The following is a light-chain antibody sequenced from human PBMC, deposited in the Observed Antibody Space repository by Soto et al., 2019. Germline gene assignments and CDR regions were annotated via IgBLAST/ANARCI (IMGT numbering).Light chain of an antibody. CDR2: AAS. J-gene: IGKJ1*01. V-gene: IGKV1-6*01. CDR1: QGIRND. Sequence: AIQMAQSPSSLSASVGDRVTITCRASQGIRNDLAWYQQRPGKAPKLLIYAASHLQSGVPSRFSGSGSGTDFTLTITSLQPEDFATYYCLQDYNYPRTLGQGTKVDIK. CDR3: LQDYNYPRT.